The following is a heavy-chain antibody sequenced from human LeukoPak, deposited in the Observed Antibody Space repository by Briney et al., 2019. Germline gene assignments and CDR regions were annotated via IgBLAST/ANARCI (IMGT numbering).Heavy chain of an antibody. CDR3: AREGSYPGFGY. D-gene: IGHD1-26*01. J-gene: IGHJ4*02. V-gene: IGHV3-30*04. CDR2: ISHDGSRK. CDR1: GFTLSVYA. Sequence: GGSLRLSCAASGFTLSVYAMHWVRQAPGKGLEWLSFISHDGSRKDYADSVKGRFTISRDNSKNTLYLQMDSLRAEDSATYYCAREGSYPGFGYWGQGTLVTVSS.